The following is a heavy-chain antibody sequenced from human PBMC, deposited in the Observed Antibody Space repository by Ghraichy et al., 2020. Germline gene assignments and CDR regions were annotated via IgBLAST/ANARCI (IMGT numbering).Heavy chain of an antibody. V-gene: IGHV3-48*01. D-gene: IGHD3-22*01. CDR1: GFTFSSHS. Sequence: GESLNISCGASGFTFSSHSMNWVRQAPGKGLEWVSYISSSSSIIYYADSVKGRFTISRDNAKNSLYLQMNSLRAEDTAVYYCARGPTAPYYYDSSGYANWFDPWGQGTLVTVSS. J-gene: IGHJ5*02. CDR2: ISSSSSII. CDR3: ARGPTAPYYYDSSGYANWFDP.